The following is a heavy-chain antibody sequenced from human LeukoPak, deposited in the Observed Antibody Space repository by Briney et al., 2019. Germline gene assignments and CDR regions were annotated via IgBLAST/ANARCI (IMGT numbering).Heavy chain of an antibody. CDR2: IYYSGST. CDR1: GGSISGSISSYY. J-gene: IGHJ4*02. CDR3: ARERIERYTYASSDFDY. V-gene: IGHV4-61*01. D-gene: IGHD5-18*01. Sequence: SETLSLTCTVSGGSISGSISSYYWNWIRQPPGKGLEWIGYIYYSGSTNYNPSLKSRVTISVDTSKNQFSLKVTSVTAAGTALYYCARERIERYTYASSDFDYWGRGTLVTVSS.